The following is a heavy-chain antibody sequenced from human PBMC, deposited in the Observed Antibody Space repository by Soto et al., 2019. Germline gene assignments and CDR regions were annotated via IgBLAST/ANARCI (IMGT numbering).Heavy chain of an antibody. Sequence: SETLSLTCTVSGGSISSSSYYWGWIRQPPGKGLEWIGSIYYSGSTYYNPSLKSRVTISVDTSKNQFSLKLSSVTAADTAVYYCARHVGSSTNSGMDVWGQGTTVTVSS. CDR3: ARHVGSSTNSGMDV. V-gene: IGHV4-39*01. D-gene: IGHD2-2*01. CDR1: GGSISSSSYY. CDR2: IYYSGST. J-gene: IGHJ6*02.